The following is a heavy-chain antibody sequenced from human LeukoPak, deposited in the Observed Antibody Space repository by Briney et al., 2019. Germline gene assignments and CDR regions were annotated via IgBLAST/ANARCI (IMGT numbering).Heavy chain of an antibody. D-gene: IGHD2-2*01. CDR2: INSHSGGT. V-gene: IGHV1-2*02. J-gene: IGHJ4*02. CDR1: GYTFTDYF. CDR3: AGEFCSSSNCRADFDF. Sequence: ASVKVSCKASGYTFTDYFMHWVRQAPGQGLEWMGWINSHSGGTNYAQKFQGRVTMTRDTSISTAYMELSRLRSDDTAVYYYAGEFCSSSNCRADFDFWGQGTLVTVSS.